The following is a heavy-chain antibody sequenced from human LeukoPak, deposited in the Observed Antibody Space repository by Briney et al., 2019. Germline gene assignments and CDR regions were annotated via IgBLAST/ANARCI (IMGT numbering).Heavy chain of an antibody. D-gene: IGHD1-14*01. Sequence: GASVKVSCKASGGTFSSYAISWVRQAPGQGLEWMGGIIPIFGTANYAQKFQGRVTITADESTSTAYMELSSLRSDDTAVYYCARGAGFAEPLPDYWGQGTLVTVSS. CDR3: ARGAGFAEPLPDY. J-gene: IGHJ4*02. V-gene: IGHV1-69*13. CDR2: IIPIFGTA. CDR1: GGTFSSYA.